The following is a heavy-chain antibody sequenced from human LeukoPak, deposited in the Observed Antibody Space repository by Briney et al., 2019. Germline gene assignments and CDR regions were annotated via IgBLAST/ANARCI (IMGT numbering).Heavy chain of an antibody. CDR1: GFTFTKAW. V-gene: IGHV3-30-3*01. D-gene: IGHD3-16*01. J-gene: IGHJ5*02. Sequence: GGSLRLSCAASGFTFTKAWMNWVRQPPGKGLEWVAVISFDGSNKYYADSVKGRFTISRDNSKNTLYLQMNSLRAEDTAVYYCAREELGSSLGFDPWGQGTLVTVSS. CDR3: AREELGSSLGFDP. CDR2: ISFDGSNK.